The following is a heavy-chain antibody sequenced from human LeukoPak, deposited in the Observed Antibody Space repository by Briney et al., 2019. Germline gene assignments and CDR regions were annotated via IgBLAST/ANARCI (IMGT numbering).Heavy chain of an antibody. J-gene: IGHJ6*03. CDR1: GFTISNHW. D-gene: IGHD2-2*01. Sequence: AGSLTLSCAASGFTISNHWMHWVRQAQGQGLVWVSSLNSDGRSTSYADSVKGRFTISRDNAKNTLYLQMNSLRPDDTAVYYCAREVEVVPATMGAYYYYYMDVWGKGTTVTVSS. CDR3: AREVEVVPATMGAYYYYYMDV. V-gene: IGHV3-74*01. CDR2: LNSDGRST.